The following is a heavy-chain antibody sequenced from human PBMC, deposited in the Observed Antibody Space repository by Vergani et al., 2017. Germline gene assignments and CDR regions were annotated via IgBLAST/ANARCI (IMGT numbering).Heavy chain of an antibody. Sequence: EVQLLESGGGLVQPGGSLRLSCAASGFTFSSYAMSWVRQAPGKGLEWVSAISGSGGSTYYTDSVKGRFTISRDNAKDSQYRQMNSLRGVDTAVYYCAGRRKEYSSSSSYRYFDYWGQGTLVTVSS. CDR3: AGRRKEYSSSSSYRYFDY. V-gene: IGHV3-23*01. J-gene: IGHJ4*02. CDR1: GFTFSSYA. D-gene: IGHD6-6*01. CDR2: ISGSGGST.